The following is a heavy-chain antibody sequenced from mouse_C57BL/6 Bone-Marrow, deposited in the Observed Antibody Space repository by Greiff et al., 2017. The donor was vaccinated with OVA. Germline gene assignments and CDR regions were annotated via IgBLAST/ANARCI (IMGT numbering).Heavy chain of an antibody. D-gene: IGHD2-3*01. CDR2: ISDGGSYT. CDR3: ARDFDGYYPAWFAY. V-gene: IGHV5-4*01. J-gene: IGHJ3*01. Sequence: DVQLVESGGGLVKPGGFLKLSCAASGFTFSSYAMSWVRQTPEKRLEWVATISDGGSYTYYPDNVKGRFTISRDNAKNNLYLQMSHLKSEDTAMYYCARDFDGYYPAWFAYWGQGTLVTVSA. CDR1: GFTFSSYA.